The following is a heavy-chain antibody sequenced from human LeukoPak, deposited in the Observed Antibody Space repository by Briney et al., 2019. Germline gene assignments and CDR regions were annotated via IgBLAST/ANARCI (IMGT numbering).Heavy chain of an antibody. CDR2: IYPGDSDT. CDR1: GYSFTSYW. CDR3: ARRDYDFLTGYYIDY. V-gene: IGHV5-51*01. J-gene: IGHJ4*02. D-gene: IGHD3-9*01. Sequence: GESLKISCEGSGYSFTSYWIAWVRQRPGKGLEWMGTIYPGDSDTRYSPSFQGQVTFSVDKSISTAYLQWSGLKASDTAVYYCARRDYDFLTGYYIDYWGQGTLVTVSS.